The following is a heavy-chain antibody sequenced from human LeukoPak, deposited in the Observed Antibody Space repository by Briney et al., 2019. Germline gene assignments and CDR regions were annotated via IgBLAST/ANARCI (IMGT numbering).Heavy chain of an antibody. CDR2: IGGSGSSR. V-gene: IGHV3-23*01. Sequence: GGSLRLSCAASGFTFTRHSMNWVRQAPGKGLEWVSAIGGSGSSRSYADSVKGRFAISRDNSKNTLYLQMNSLRAEDTAVYYCAKLRLRLGELSPFDYWGQGTLVTVSS. CDR1: GFTFTRHS. D-gene: IGHD3-16*02. CDR3: AKLRLRLGELSPFDY. J-gene: IGHJ4*02.